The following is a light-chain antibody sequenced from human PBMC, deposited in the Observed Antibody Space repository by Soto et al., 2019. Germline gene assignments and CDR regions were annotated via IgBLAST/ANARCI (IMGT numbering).Light chain of an antibody. J-gene: IGKJ4*01. CDR1: QSVSSNY. Sequence: EIVLTHSAGTLSLSPGDRATLSCRASQSVSSNYLAWYQQKPGQAPRLLIYGASSRATGIPDRFSGSGSGTDFTLTISRLEPEDFAVYYCQRYGTSLPLTFGGGTKVDIK. CDR3: QRYGTSLPLT. V-gene: IGKV3-20*01. CDR2: GAS.